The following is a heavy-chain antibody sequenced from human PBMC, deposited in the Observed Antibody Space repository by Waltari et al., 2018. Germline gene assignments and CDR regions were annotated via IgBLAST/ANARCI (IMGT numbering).Heavy chain of an antibody. CDR2: IKQDGSEK. V-gene: IGHV3-7*04. Sequence: EVQLVESGGGLVQPGGSLRLSCAASGFTFSSYWMSWVRQAPGKGMEWVGNIKQDGSEKYYVDSVKGRFTISRDNAKNSLYLQMNSLRAEDTAVYYCARDGYSSSWYYFDYWGQGTLVTVSS. CDR1: GFTFSSYW. D-gene: IGHD6-13*01. CDR3: ARDGYSSSWYYFDY. J-gene: IGHJ4*02.